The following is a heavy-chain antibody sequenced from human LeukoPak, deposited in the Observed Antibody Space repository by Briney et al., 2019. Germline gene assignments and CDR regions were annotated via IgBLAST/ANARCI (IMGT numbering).Heavy chain of an antibody. V-gene: IGHV3-30*18. CDR1: GFSFSTFS. Sequence: GGSLRLSCAASGFSFSTFSMHWVRQAPGKGLEWVAVISYDASTNYYADSVKGRFTISRDNSKNNLYLQMNTLRVEDTAVYYCAKDRSGSYFDYWGQGTLVTVSS. CDR2: ISYDASTN. J-gene: IGHJ4*02. D-gene: IGHD1-26*01. CDR3: AKDRSGSYFDY.